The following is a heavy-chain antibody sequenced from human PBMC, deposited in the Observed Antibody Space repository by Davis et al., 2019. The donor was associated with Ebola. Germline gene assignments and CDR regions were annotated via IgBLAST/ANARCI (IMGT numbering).Heavy chain of an antibody. CDR2: ISCSGSST. CDR3: AKVGGRQWLGGGPFDY. D-gene: IGHD6-19*01. V-gene: IGHV3-23*01. J-gene: IGHJ4*02. CDR1: GFTFSSYA. Sequence: GGSLRLSCTASGFTFSSYAMSWVRQAPGKGLEWVSYISCSGSSTYYADPVKGRSTISRDNSKNTLYLQMNSLRAEDAAVYYCAKVGGRQWLGGGPFDYWGQGTLVTVSS.